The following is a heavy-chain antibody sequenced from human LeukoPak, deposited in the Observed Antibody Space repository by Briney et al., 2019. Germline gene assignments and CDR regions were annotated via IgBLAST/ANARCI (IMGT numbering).Heavy chain of an antibody. CDR2: IYYHGST. D-gene: IGHD6-13*01. CDR3: AREYSGFDY. Sequence: PSETLALTCTVSGDPISGYSNYKWSWIRQPPGKGLEWIGYIYYHGSTNYNPSLKSRVTISVDTSKNQFSLKLSPVTAADTAVYYCAREYSGFDYWGQGTLVTVSS. V-gene: IGHV4-61*01. CDR1: GDPISGYSNYK. J-gene: IGHJ4*02.